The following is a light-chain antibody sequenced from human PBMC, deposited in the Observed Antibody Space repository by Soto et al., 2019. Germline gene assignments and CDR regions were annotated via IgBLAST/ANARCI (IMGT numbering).Light chain of an antibody. CDR2: AAS. J-gene: IGKJ5*01. CDR1: QSISSY. Sequence: EIQMTQSQSSLSASLGDRVTITCRASQSISSYLNWYQQKPGKAPKLLIYAASSLQSGVPSRFSGSGSGTDFTLTISSLQPEDFATYYCQQSYSTPPTFGQGTRLEIK. V-gene: IGKV1-39*01. CDR3: QQSYSTPPT.